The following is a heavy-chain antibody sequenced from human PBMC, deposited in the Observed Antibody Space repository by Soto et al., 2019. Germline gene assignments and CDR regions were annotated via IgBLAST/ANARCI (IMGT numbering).Heavy chain of an antibody. J-gene: IGHJ6*02. Sequence: QVQMVESGGGVVQPGRSLRLSCTASGFNFSDYVVHWVRQAPGRGLEWMAFISFDGSNEYYADFVKGRFTISTDNSKKMIYMQLNSLRADDAAVYFCAREGYYDSRGYPYGIDVWGQGTTVTVSS. CDR3: AREGYYDSRGYPYGIDV. CDR2: ISFDGSNE. CDR1: GFNFSDYV. D-gene: IGHD3-22*01. V-gene: IGHV3-30-3*01.